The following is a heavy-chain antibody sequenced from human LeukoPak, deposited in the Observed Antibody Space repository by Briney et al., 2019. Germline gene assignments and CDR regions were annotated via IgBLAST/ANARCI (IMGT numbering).Heavy chain of an antibody. CDR1: GGSFRGYY. D-gene: IGHD6-6*01. CDR2: INHSGST. CDR3: ARVSRFSGRLGIEYSSSSLRWWFDP. V-gene: IGHV4-34*01. Sequence: SETLSLTCAVCGGSFRGYYWSWIRQPPGKGLEWIGEINHSGSTNYNPSLKSRVTISVYTSKNHFSLKLSSVTAADTAVYYCARVSRFSGRLGIEYSSSSLRWWFDPWGQGTLVTVST. J-gene: IGHJ5*02.